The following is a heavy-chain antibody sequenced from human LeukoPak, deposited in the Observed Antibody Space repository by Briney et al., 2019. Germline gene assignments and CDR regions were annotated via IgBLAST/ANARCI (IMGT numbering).Heavy chain of an antibody. Sequence: PGGSLRLSCAASGFILDDYAMHWVRQAPGKGLEWVSLISGDGGSTYYADSVKGRFTISRDNSKNSLYLQMNSRRTEDTASYSCAKALWSHYYMDVWGKGTTVTVSS. D-gene: IGHD3-10*01. CDR3: AKALWSHYYMDV. CDR2: ISGDGGST. V-gene: IGHV3-43*02. CDR1: GFILDDYA. J-gene: IGHJ6*03.